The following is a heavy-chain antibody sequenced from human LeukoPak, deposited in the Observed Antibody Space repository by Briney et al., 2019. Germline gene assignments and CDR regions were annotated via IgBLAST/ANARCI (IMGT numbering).Heavy chain of an antibody. D-gene: IGHD3-10*01. V-gene: IGHV4-34*01. CDR3: ARGRYYYGSGSYDY. J-gene: IGHJ4*02. Sequence: SETLSLTCAVYGGSFSGYYWSWIRQPPGKGLEWIGEINHSGSTNCNPSLKSRVTISVDTSKNQFSLKLSSVTAADTAVYYCARGRYYYGSGSYDYWGQGTLVTVSS. CDR1: GGSFSGYY. CDR2: INHSGST.